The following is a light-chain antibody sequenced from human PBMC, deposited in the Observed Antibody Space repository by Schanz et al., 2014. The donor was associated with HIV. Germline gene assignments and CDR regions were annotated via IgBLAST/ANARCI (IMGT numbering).Light chain of an antibody. CDR3: GTWDDSLNGWV. V-gene: IGLV1-44*01. CDR2: ATY. CDR1: NSNIRSNT. Sequence: QSVVTQPPSASGTPGQRVTISCSVSNSNIRSNTINWYQHLPGTAPKLLIYATYNRPSGVPDRFSGSESGTSASLAISGLQSEDEADYYCGTWDDSLNGWVFGGGTKLTVL. J-gene: IGLJ3*02.